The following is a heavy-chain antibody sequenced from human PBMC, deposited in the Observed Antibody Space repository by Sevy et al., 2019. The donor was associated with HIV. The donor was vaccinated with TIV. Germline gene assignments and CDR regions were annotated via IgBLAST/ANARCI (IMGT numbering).Heavy chain of an antibody. CDR3: ARAYCSGGRCYSLAY. CDR2: ISPNNGDT. Sequence: ASVKVSCKISGYTFTTYRITWVRQAPGQGLEWMGWISPNNGDTDYAQKLQDRITMITDTSTTTVYMERTGLGSDDTAVYYCARAYCSGGRCYSLAYWGQGTLVTVSS. V-gene: IGHV1-18*01. D-gene: IGHD2-15*01. CDR1: GYTFTTYR. J-gene: IGHJ4*02.